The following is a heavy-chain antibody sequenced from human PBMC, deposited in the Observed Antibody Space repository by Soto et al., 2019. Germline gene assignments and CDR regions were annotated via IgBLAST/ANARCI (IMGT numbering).Heavy chain of an antibody. CDR1: GFTFSSYS. D-gene: IGHD2-2*01. CDR3: ARGTGSSTRSPLDY. J-gene: IGHJ4*02. V-gene: IGHV3-21*01. Sequence: PGGSLRLSCAASGFTFSSYSMNWVRQAPGKGLEWVSSISSSSSYIYYADSVKGRFTISRDNAKNSLYLQMNSLRAEDTAVYYCARGTGSSTRSPLDYWGQGTLVTVSS. CDR2: ISSSSSYI.